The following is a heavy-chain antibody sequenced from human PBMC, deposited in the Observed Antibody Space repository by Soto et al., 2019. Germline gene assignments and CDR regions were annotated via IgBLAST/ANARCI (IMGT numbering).Heavy chain of an antibody. D-gene: IGHD3-22*01. CDR1: GFTVSSNY. CDR3: ARDRGYYDSSGYYAYNWFDP. Sequence: GGSLRLSCAASGFTVSSNYMRWVRQAPGKGLEWVSVIYSRGSTYYADSVKGRFTISRDNSKNTLYLQLHSLRAEDTAVYYCARDRGYYDSSGYYAYNWFDPWGQGTLVTVSS. V-gene: IGHV3-53*01. J-gene: IGHJ5*02. CDR2: IYSRGST.